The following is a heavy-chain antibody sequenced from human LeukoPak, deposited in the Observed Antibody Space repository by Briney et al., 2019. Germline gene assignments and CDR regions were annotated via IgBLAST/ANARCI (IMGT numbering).Heavy chain of an antibody. D-gene: IGHD1-26*01. CDR1: GFTFSSYA. V-gene: IGHV3-23*01. CDR2: ISGSGGST. J-gene: IGHJ4*02. Sequence: GGSLRLSCAASGFTFSSYAMSWVRQAPGKGLEWDSAISGSGGSTYYADSVKGRFTISRDNSKNTLYLQMNSLRAEDTAVYYCARSGSYEKPGDYWGQGTLVTVSS. CDR3: ARSGSYEKPGDY.